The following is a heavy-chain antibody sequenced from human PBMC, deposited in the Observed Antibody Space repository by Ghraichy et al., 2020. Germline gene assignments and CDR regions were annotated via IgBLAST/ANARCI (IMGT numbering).Heavy chain of an antibody. CDR1: GYTFTGYY. CDR2: INPNSGGT. Sequence: ASVKVSCKASGYTFTGYYMHWVRQAPGQGLEWMGWINPNSGGTNYAQKFQGRVTMTRDTSISTAYMELSRLRSDDTAVYYCARGTMVRGPNLIFQHWGQGTLVTVSS. V-gene: IGHV1-2*02. J-gene: IGHJ1*01. CDR3: ARGTMVRGPNLIFQH. D-gene: IGHD3-10*01.